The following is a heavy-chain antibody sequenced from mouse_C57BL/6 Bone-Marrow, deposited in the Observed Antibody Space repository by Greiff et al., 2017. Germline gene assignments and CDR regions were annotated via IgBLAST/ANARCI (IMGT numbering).Heavy chain of an antibody. J-gene: IGHJ3*01. V-gene: IGHV5-9-1*02. Sequence: EVKLMASGAGLVKPGGSLKLSCAASGFTFSSYAMSWVRQTPEKRLVWVAYISSGGDYIYYADTVKGRFTISRDNARNTLYLQMSSLKSEDTAMYYCTRLLGFAFWGQGTLVTVSA. D-gene: IGHD1-1*01. CDR2: ISSGGDYI. CDR3: TRLLGFAF. CDR1: GFTFSSYA.